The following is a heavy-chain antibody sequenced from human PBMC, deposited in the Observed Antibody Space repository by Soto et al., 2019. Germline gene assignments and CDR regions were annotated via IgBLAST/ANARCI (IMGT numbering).Heavy chain of an antibody. CDR3: ARDARYGDYRYGYYYYGMDV. CDR1: GGSISSGDYY. D-gene: IGHD4-17*01. CDR2: IYYSGST. V-gene: IGHV4-30-4*01. J-gene: IGHJ6*02. Sequence: QVQLQESGPGLVKPSQTLSLTCTVSGGSISSGDYYWSWIRQPPGKGLEWIGYIYYSGSTYYNPSLKSRVTISVDTSKNQFSLKLSSVTAADTAVYYCARDARYGDYRYGYYYYGMDVWGQGTTVTVSS.